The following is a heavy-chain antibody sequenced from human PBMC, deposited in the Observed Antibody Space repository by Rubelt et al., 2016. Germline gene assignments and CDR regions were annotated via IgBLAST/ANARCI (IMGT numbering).Heavy chain of an antibody. CDR1: TFSSYA. D-gene: IGHD2-21*02. CDR3: AKGGRRTYYDGGDG. V-gene: IGHV3-23*01. CDR2: IGGSGDRT. J-gene: IGHJ1*01. Sequence: TFSSYAMSWVRQAPGKGLEWVSLIGGSGDRTYYVDSVKGRFTISRDNSKNTLSLQMNSLRAEDTAVDYCAKGGRRTYYDGGDGWGQGTLVTFSS.